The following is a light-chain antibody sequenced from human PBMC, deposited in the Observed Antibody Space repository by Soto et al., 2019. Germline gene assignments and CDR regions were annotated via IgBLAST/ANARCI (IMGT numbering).Light chain of an antibody. CDR3: SSYTSSSTLHV. CDR1: SSDFGGYNY. CDR2: DVS. V-gene: IGLV2-14*01. J-gene: IGLJ1*01. Sequence: QSVLTQPASVSGSPGQSITISCTGTSSDFGGYNYVSWYQQHPGKAPKLMIYDVSNRPSGVSNRFSGSKSGNTASLTISGLQAEDEADYYCSSYTSSSTLHVFGTGTKVTVL.